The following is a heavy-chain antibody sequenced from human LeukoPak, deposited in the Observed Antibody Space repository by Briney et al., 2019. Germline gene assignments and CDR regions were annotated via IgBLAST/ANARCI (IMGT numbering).Heavy chain of an antibody. V-gene: IGHV4-28*01. D-gene: IGHD3-16*01. J-gene: IGHJ5*02. CDR2: IYYSGAT. Sequence: SETLSLTCAVSGYSISSSNWWGWIRQPPGKGLEWIGYIYYSGATYYNPSLKSRVTMSVDTSKNQFSLKLSAVTVVDTAVYYCARTSFQSLITSWFDPWGQGTLVTVSS. CDR3: ARTSFQSLITSWFDP. CDR1: GYSISSSNW.